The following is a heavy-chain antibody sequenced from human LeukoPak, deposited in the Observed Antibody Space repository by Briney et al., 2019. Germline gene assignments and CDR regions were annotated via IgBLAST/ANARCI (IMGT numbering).Heavy chain of an antibody. J-gene: IGHJ4*02. D-gene: IGHD3-10*01. CDR2: INPNSGGT. Sequence: ASVKVACKASGYTFTGYYMHWVRQAPGQGLEWMGWINPNSGGTNYAQKFQGRVTMTRDTSISTAYMELSRLRSDDTAVYYCARARSGSYYNDYWDEGTLVTVSS. CDR1: GYTFTGYY. CDR3: ARARSGSYYNDY. V-gene: IGHV1-2*02.